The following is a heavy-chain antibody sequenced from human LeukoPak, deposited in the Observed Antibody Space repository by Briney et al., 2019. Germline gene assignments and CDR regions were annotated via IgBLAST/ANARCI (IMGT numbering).Heavy chain of an antibody. V-gene: IGHV4-34*01. J-gene: IGHJ4*02. CDR2: INHSGST. CDR3: ARYDGYNIDY. D-gene: IGHD5-24*01. CDR1: GGSFSGYY. Sequence: SETLSLTCAVYGGSFSGYYWSWIRQPPGKGLEWIGEINHSGSTNYNPSLKSRVTISVDTSKNQFSLKLSSVTAADTAVYYCARYDGYNIDYWGQGTLVTVSS.